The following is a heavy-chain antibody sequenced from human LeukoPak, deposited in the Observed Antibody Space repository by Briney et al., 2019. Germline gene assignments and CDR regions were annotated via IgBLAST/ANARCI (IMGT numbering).Heavy chain of an antibody. V-gene: IGHV4-34*01. CDR3: ARAQWLRKSLFDY. CDR2: INHSGST. Sequence: SEPLSLTCAVYGGSFSGYYWSWIRQPPGKGLDWIGEINHSGSTSYNPSLKSRVTISVDTSKNQFSLKLSSVTAADTAVYYCARAQWLRKSLFDYWGQGTLVTVSS. CDR1: GGSFSGYY. D-gene: IGHD3-22*01. J-gene: IGHJ4*02.